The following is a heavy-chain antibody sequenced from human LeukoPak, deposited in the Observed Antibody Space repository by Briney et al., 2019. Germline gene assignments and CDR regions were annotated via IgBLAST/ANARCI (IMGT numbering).Heavy chain of an antibody. Sequence: SETLSLTCAVYGGSFSGYYWSWIRQPPGKGLEWIGEINHSGSTNYNPSLKSRVTTSVDTSKNQFSLKLSSVTAADTAVYYCAGRGYSGYDGPYYYGMDVWGQGTTVTVSS. CDR2: INHSGST. CDR3: AGRGYSGYDGPYYYGMDV. V-gene: IGHV4-34*01. J-gene: IGHJ6*02. D-gene: IGHD5-12*01. CDR1: GGSFSGYY.